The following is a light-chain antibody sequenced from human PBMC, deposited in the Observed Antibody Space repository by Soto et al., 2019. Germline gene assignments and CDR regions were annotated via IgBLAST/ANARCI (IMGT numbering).Light chain of an antibody. CDR1: QSVSSN. CDR3: QQYNSWPPA. V-gene: IGKV3D-15*01. CDR2: GAS. J-gene: IGKJ1*01. Sequence: EIVMTQSPATLSVSPGQGATLSCRASQSVSSNLAWYQQKPGQAPRLLIYGASTRATDIPARFSGSGSGTEFTLTFSSLQSEDFAVYYCQQYNSWPPAFGQGTKVEI.